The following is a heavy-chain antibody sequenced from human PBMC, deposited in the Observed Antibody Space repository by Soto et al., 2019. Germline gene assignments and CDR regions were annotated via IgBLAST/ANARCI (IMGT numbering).Heavy chain of an antibody. CDR3: ARDRGGIFGVAYYGMDV. J-gene: IGHJ6*02. V-gene: IGHV3-30*04. CDR2: ISYDGSNK. D-gene: IGHD3-3*01. Sequence: GGSLRLSCAASGFTFSSYAMHWVRQAPGKGLEWVAVISYDGSNKYYADSVKGRFTISRDNSKNTLYLQMNSLRAEDTAVYYCARDRGGIFGVAYYGMDVWGQGTTVTVSS. CDR1: GFTFSSYA.